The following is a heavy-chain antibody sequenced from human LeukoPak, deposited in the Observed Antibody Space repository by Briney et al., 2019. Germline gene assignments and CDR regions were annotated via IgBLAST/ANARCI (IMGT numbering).Heavy chain of an antibody. V-gene: IGHV1-3*04. J-gene: IGHJ4*02. CDR1: GYTFTTYA. Sequence: ASVKVSCRASGYTFTTYAMHWVRQAPGERLEWMGWINTGNGYTKYSQNFQGRVTITRDTSASTAYMELSSLKSEDTAVYYCARGIAVAYFDYWGQGTLVTVSS. D-gene: IGHD6-19*01. CDR2: INTGNGYT. CDR3: ARGIAVAYFDY.